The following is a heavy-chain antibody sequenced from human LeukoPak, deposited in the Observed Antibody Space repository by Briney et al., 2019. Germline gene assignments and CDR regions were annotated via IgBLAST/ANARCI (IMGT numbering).Heavy chain of an antibody. D-gene: IGHD2-15*01. CDR3: ARCPWYCSGGSCYSLAFDI. V-gene: IGHV1-2*02. Sequence: ASVKVSCKASGYTFTGYYMHWVRQAPGQGLEWMGWINPNSGGTNYAQKFQGRVTMTRDTSISTAYMELSRLRSDDTAVYYCARCPWYCSGGSCYSLAFDIWGQGTMVTVPS. J-gene: IGHJ3*02. CDR2: INPNSGGT. CDR1: GYTFTGYY.